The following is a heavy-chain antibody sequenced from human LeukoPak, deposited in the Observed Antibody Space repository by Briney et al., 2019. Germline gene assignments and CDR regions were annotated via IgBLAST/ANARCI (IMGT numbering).Heavy chain of an antibody. CDR2: IKTDHYGGTS. D-gene: IGHD6-6*01. CDR1: GFTFGDNP. CDR3: TRISSSPAALYYYYMDV. V-gene: IGHV3-49*04. Sequence: GGSLRLSCTASGFTFGDNPLNWVPQAPGKGLEWVGLIKTDHYGGTSEYVASVNDRFSLSRDDSRNILYLEMNSLRNEDTAVYFCTRISSSPAALYYYYMDVWGKGIPVTV. J-gene: IGHJ6*03.